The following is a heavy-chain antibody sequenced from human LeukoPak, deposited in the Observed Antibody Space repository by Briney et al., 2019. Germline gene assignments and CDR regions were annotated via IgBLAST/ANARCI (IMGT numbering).Heavy chain of an antibody. CDR1: GFTFSTYV. D-gene: IGHD5-18*01. CDR2: IWYDGSDK. J-gene: IGHJ4*02. Sequence: GRSLTLSCATSGFTFSTYVMHWVRQAPGKGLEWVAVIWYDGSDKYYADSVKGRFTISRDSSKNTLYLQMNSLRAEDTAVYYCAREYSAHYFDYWGQGTLVTVSS. CDR3: AREYSAHYFDY. V-gene: IGHV3-33*01.